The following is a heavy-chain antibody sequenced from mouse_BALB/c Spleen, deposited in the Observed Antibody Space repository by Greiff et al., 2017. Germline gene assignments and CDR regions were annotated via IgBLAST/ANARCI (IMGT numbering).Heavy chain of an antibody. CDR1: GYAFSSSW. CDR2: IYPGDGDT. V-gene: IGHV1-82*01. D-gene: IGHD1-1*01. CDR3: ARGIRDYFDY. Sequence: VQLQQSGPELVKPGASVKISCKASGYAFSSSWMNWVKQRPGQGLEWIGRIYPGDGDTNYNGKFKGKATLTADKSSSTAYMQLSSLTSVDSAVYCCARGIRDYFDYWGQGTTLTVSS. J-gene: IGHJ2*01.